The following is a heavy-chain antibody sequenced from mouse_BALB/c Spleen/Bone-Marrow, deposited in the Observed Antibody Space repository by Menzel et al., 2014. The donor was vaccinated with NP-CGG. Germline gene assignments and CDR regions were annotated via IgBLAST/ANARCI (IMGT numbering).Heavy chain of an antibody. CDR1: GYTFTSYW. V-gene: IGHV1-5*01. CDR3: TTLARNYFDY. J-gene: IGHJ2*01. Sequence: EVHLVESGTVLARPGASVKMSCKASGYTFTSYWMHWVKQRPGQDLEWIGTIYPGNSDTTYNQKFKGKAKLTAVTSTSTAYMELSSLTNEDSAVYYCTTLARNYFDYWGQGTTLTVSS. CDR2: IYPGNSDT.